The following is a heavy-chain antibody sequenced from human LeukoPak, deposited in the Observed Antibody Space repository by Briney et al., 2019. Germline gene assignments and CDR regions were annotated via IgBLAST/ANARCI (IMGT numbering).Heavy chain of an antibody. Sequence: GASVKVSCKASGYTFTGYYMHWVRQAPGQGLEWMGWINPNSGGTNYAQKFQGRVTMTRDTSISTAYMELSRLRSDDTAVYYCAIRRITMVRETTPFDPWGQGTLVTVSS. J-gene: IGHJ5*02. CDR3: AIRRITMVRETTPFDP. V-gene: IGHV1-2*02. CDR1: GYTFTGYY. D-gene: IGHD3-10*01. CDR2: INPNSGGT.